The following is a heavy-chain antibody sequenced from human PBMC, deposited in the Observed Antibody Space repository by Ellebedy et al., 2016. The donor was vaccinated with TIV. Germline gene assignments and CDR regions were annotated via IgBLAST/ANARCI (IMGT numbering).Heavy chain of an antibody. J-gene: IGHJ4*02. CDR1: GFSFSNYA. Sequence: PGGSLRLSCSASGFSFSNYAMHWVRQAAGRGLEYVAAISGSGQKTYYPDSLRDRFVVSRDNSKNTLYLQMSGLRVDDTAVYYCVKALMPKDTDLRVPRQNDYWGQGTRVIVAS. V-gene: IGHV3-64D*09. CDR2: ISGSGQKT. CDR3: VKALMPKDTDLRVPRQNDY. D-gene: IGHD2-2*01.